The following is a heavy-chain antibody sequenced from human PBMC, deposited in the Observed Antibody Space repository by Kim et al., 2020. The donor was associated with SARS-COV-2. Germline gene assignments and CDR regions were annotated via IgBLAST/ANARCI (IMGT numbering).Heavy chain of an antibody. V-gene: IGHV1-46*01. J-gene: IGHJ4*02. Sequence: TNYEQKFQGRVTMTRDTSTRTVYMELSSRRSEDTAVYYCTKYSGRNPFDYWGQGTLVTVSS. CDR2: T. CDR3: TKYSGRNPFDY. D-gene: IGHD1-26*01.